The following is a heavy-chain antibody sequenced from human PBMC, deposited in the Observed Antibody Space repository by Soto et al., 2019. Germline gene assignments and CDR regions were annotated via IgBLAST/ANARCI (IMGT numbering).Heavy chain of an antibody. J-gene: IGHJ6*02. CDR2: INPSGGST. Sequence: ASVKVSCKASGYTFTSYYMHWVRQAPGQGLEWMGIINPSGGSTSYAQKFQGRVTMTRDTSTSTVYMELSSLRSEDTAVYYCARDRDFWTGYEYYYYAMDVWGQGTTVTVSS. CDR1: GYTFTSYY. V-gene: IGHV1-46*01. CDR3: ARDRDFWTGYEYYYYAMDV. D-gene: IGHD3-3*01.